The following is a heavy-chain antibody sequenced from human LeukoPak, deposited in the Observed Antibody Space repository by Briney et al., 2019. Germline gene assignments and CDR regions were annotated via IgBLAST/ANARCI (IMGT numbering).Heavy chain of an antibody. CDR1: GGSIRSYY. CDR3: AGSPYSSSPYNWFDP. CDR2: IYYSGST. D-gene: IGHD6-6*01. J-gene: IGHJ5*02. Sequence: SETLSLTCTVSGGSIRSYYWSWIRQPPGKGLEWIGYIYYSGSTGSNPSLKSRVTISVDTSKNQFSLKLSSVTAADTAVYYCAGSPYSSSPYNWFDPWGQGTLVTVPS. V-gene: IGHV4-59*08.